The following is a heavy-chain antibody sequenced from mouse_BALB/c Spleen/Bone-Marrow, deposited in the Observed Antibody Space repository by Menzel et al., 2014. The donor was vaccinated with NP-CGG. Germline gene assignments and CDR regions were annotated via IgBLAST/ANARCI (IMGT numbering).Heavy chain of an antibody. J-gene: IGHJ3*01. CDR3: ARRGNYGWFAY. V-gene: IGHV1-31*01. CDR1: GYSFTAYY. CDR2: INPYNGAT. D-gene: IGHD2-1*01. Sequence: EVELMESGPELVKPGASVKISCKASGYSFTAYYIHWVKQSHVKSLEWIGRINPYNGATSYNQNFKDKASLTVDKSSSTAYMELHSLTSEDSAVYYCARRGNYGWFAYWGQGTLVTVSA.